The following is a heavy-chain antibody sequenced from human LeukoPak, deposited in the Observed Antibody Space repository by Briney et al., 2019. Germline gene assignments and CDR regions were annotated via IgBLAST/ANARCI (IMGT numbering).Heavy chain of an antibody. J-gene: IGHJ6*03. Sequence: ASVKVSCKASGYTFTGYYMHWVRQAPGQGLEWMGWINPNSGGTNYAQKFQGRVTMTRDTSISTAYMELSSLRSEDTAVYYCARGARSGWYSKGYYMDVWGKGTTVTVSS. CDR1: GYTFTGYY. V-gene: IGHV1-2*02. CDR2: INPNSGGT. D-gene: IGHD6-19*01. CDR3: ARGARSGWYSKGYYMDV.